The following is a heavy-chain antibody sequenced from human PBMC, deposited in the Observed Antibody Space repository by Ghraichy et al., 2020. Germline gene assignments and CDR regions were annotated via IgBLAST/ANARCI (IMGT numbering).Heavy chain of an antibody. V-gene: IGHV3-48*02. CDR3: ARVSDCSGTSCFYFYGLDV. Sequence: LSLTCVASGLTFTRYSINWIRKAPGKGLEWISYINAGSTTIHYADSVEGRFTVSRDNAANSVYLQMNSLRDEDTAVYYCARVSDCSGTSCFYFYGLDVWGQGTTVTVSS. CDR1: GLTFTRYS. J-gene: IGHJ6*02. CDR2: INAGSTTI. D-gene: IGHD2-2*01.